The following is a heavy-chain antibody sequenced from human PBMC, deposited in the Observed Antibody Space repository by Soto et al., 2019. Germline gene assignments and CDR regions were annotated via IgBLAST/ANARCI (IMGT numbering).Heavy chain of an antibody. CDR2: ISGSGGST. Sequence: GGSLRLSCAASGFTFSSYAMSWGRQAPGMGLEWVSAISGSGGSTYYADSVKGRFTISRDNSKNTLYLQMNSLRAEDTAVYYCAKVGQYDFWKTYYFDYWGQGTLVTVSS. CDR3: AKVGQYDFWKTYYFDY. V-gene: IGHV3-23*01. D-gene: IGHD3-3*01. J-gene: IGHJ4*02. CDR1: GFTFSSYA.